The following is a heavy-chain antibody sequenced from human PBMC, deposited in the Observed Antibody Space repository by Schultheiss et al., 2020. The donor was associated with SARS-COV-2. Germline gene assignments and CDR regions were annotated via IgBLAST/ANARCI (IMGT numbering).Heavy chain of an antibody. Sequence: SETLSLTCAVYGGSFSGYYWSWIRQPPGKGLEWIGEINHSGSTNYNPSLKSRVTISVDRSKNQFSLKLSSVTAADTAVYYCARGPSDSLQRHSYYMDVWGKGTTVTVSS. CDR2: INHSGST. V-gene: IGHV4-34*01. D-gene: IGHD1-1*01. CDR3: ARGPSDSLQRHSYYMDV. CDR1: GGSFSGYY. J-gene: IGHJ6*03.